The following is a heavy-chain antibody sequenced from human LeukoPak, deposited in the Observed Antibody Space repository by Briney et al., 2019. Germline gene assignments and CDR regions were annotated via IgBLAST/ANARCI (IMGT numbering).Heavy chain of an antibody. V-gene: IGHV4-39*01. Sequence: SETLSLTCTVSGGSISNSDYYWDWIRQPPGKGLEWIGSINYRGSTYYNPSLESRVTISVDTSKNQFSLRMSSVTAADSAVYYCARHEGTGGAIYDSFTGYSLGALDSWGQGTVVTVSS. CDR3: ARHEGTGGAIYDSFTGYSLGALDS. CDR1: GGSISNSDYY. D-gene: IGHD3-9*01. J-gene: IGHJ3*02. CDR2: INYRGST.